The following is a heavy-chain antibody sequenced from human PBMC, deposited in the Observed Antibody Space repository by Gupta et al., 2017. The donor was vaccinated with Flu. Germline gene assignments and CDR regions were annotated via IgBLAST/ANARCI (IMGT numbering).Heavy chain of an antibody. J-gene: IGHJ4*02. CDR2: IYYRGST. CDR1: GGSINSGSHF. Sequence: QLQLQESGPGLVKPSETLSLTCIVSGGSINSGSHFWGWIRQPPGKGLEWIGIIYYRGSTYYNPSLKSRVIISVDTSKNQFSLKLSSVTAADTAVFYCARIMHYYESGGYYWDNWGQGTLVTVPS. CDR3: ARIMHYYESGGYYWDN. V-gene: IGHV4-39*01. D-gene: IGHD3-22*01.